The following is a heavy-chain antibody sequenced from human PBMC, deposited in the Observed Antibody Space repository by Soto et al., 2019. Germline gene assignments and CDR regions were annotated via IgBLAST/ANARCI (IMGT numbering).Heavy chain of an antibody. CDR3: ARDYDSSGYPLYGMDV. D-gene: IGHD3-22*01. J-gene: IGHJ6*02. V-gene: IGHV1-18*04. CDR2: ISAYNGNT. Sequence: GASVKVSSKAPGYTFTSYGISWVRQAPGQGLEWMGWISAYNGNTNYAQKLQGRVTMTTDTSTSTAYMELRSLRSDDTAVYYCARDYDSSGYPLYGMDVWGQGTTVTVSS. CDR1: GYTFTSYG.